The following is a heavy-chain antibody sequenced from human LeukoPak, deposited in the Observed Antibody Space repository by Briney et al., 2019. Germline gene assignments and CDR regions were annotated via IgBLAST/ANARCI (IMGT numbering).Heavy chain of an antibody. Sequence: GGSLRLSCAASGFSFSDYWMGWVRQAPGKGLEWVANIAHDGSEKKYVDSVKGHFTISRDNAKNTLYLQVNSLRDEDTAVYYCARPSQYRGSYFDSWGQGTLVTVSS. V-gene: IGHV3-7*01. J-gene: IGHJ4*02. D-gene: IGHD1-26*01. CDR1: GFSFSDYW. CDR3: ARPSQYRGSYFDS. CDR2: IAHDGSEK.